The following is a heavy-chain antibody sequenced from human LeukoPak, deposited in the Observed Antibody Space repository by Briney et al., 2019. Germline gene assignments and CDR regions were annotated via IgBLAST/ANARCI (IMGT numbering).Heavy chain of an antibody. V-gene: IGHV1-69*13. CDR2: IIPIFGTA. D-gene: IGHD3-22*01. CDR3: ARTRPHITMIVVVTYYGMDV. Sequence: GASVKVSCKASGGTFSSYAISWVRQAPGQGLEWMGGIIPIFGTANYAQKFQGRVTITADESTSTAYMELRSLRSDDTAVYYCARTRPHITMIVVVTYYGMDVWGQGTTVTVSS. J-gene: IGHJ6*02. CDR1: GGTFSSYA.